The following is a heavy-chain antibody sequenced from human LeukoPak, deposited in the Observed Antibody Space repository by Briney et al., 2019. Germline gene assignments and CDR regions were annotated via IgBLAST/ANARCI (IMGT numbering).Heavy chain of an antibody. CDR3: AAPYTSSWFDL. D-gene: IGHD6-13*01. V-gene: IGHV1-58*01. CDR1: GFTFTSRSA. Sequence: TSVKVSCKASGFTFTSRSAVQWVRQARGQRLEWIGWIVVDSDNTNYAENFQERVTIIRDMSASTSYMELSSLRSEDTAVYFCAAPYTSSWFDLWGQGTLVTVSS. J-gene: IGHJ5*02. CDR2: IVVDSDNT.